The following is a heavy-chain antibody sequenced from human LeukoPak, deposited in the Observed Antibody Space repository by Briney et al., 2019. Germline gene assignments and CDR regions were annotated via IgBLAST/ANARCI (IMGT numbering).Heavy chain of an antibody. J-gene: IGHJ4*02. D-gene: IGHD2-15*01. Sequence: SETLSLTCTVSGGSISSGGYYWSWIRQHPGEGLEWIGYIYYSGSTYYNPSLKSRVTISVDTSKNQFSLKPSSVTAADTAVYYCACDCSGGSCHGDYWGQGTLVTVSS. CDR1: GGSISSGGYY. CDR3: ACDCSGGSCHGDY. CDR2: IYYSGST. V-gene: IGHV4-31*03.